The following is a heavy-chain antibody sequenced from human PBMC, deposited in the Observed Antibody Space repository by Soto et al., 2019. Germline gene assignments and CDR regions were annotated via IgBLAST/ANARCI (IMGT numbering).Heavy chain of an antibody. CDR2: ISSSSSYT. V-gene: IGHV3-11*05. Sequence: PGGSLRLSCAASGFTFSDDYMSWIRQAPGKGLEWVSYISSSSSYTNYADSVKGRFTISRDNAKNSLYLQMNSLRAEDTAVYYCARAEEWVGATYFDYWGQGTLVTVSS. D-gene: IGHD1-26*01. CDR3: ARAEEWVGATYFDY. CDR1: GFTFSDDY. J-gene: IGHJ4*02.